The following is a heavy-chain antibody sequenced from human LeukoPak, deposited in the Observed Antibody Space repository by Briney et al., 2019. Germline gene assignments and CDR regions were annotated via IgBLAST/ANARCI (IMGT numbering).Heavy chain of an antibody. Sequence: SETLSLTCAVYGGSFSGYYWSWIRQPPGKGLEWIGEINHSGSTNYNPSLKSRVTISVDTSKNQFSLKLSSVTAADTAVYYCARPYYDILTGPRRYYYYMDVWGKGTTVTVSS. D-gene: IGHD3-9*01. CDR2: INHSGST. CDR1: GGSFSGYY. J-gene: IGHJ6*03. V-gene: IGHV4-34*01. CDR3: ARPYYDILTGPRRYYYYMDV.